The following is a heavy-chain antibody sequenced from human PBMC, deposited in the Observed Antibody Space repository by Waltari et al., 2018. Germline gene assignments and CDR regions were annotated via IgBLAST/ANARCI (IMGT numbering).Heavy chain of an antibody. CDR3: ARHPGLTGTSDYFDY. D-gene: IGHD1-7*01. CDR2: IYHSGST. V-gene: IGHV4-38-2*01. Sequence: QVQLQESGPGLVKPSETLSLTCAVSGYSISSGHYWGWIRQPPGKGLEWIGSIYHSGSTYYNPTLKSRVTISVDTSKNQFSLKLSSVTAADTAVYYCARHPGLTGTSDYFDYWGQGTLVIVSS. J-gene: IGHJ4*02. CDR1: GYSISSGHY.